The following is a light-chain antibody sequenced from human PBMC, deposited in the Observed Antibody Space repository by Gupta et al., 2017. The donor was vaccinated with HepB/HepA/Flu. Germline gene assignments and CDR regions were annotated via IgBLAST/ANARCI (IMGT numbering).Light chain of an antibody. Sequence: QSALTQPRSVSGSPGQSVTISCTGSSSDVGGYKYVSWYQQHPGKAHKLMIYDVTKRPAGVPDRFSGSKSGNTASLTISGLQAEDEADYYCCSYAGSYTFVFGGGTKLTVL. V-gene: IGLV2-11*01. J-gene: IGLJ3*02. CDR3: CSYAGSYTFV. CDR2: DVT. CDR1: SSDVGGYKY.